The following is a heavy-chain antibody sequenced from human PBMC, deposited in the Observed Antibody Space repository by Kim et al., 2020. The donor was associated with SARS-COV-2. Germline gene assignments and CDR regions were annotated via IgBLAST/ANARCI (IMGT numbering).Heavy chain of an antibody. V-gene: IGHV4-59*08. CDR3: ARHSARELWFGEVHEAPFDY. Sequence: SETLSLTCTVSGGSISSYYWSWIRQPPGKGLEWIGYIYYSGSTNYNPSLKSRVTISVDTSKNQFSLKLSSVTAADTAVYYCARHSARELWFGEVHEAPFDYWGQGTLVTVSS. J-gene: IGHJ4*02. D-gene: IGHD3-10*01. CDR1: GGSISSYY. CDR2: IYYSGST.